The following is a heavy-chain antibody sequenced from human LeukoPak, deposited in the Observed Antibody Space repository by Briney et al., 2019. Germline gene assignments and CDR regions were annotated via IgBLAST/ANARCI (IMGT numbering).Heavy chain of an antibody. J-gene: IGHJ4*02. CDR2: IFRGDGT. CDR1: GFIVSTNY. Sequence: PGGSLRLSCVASGFIVSTNYMSWVRQAPGKGLEWVAVIFRGDGTYHADSVKGRFTISRDTSKNTVYLHMNSLTAADTAAYYCVKEVPGTTIYDWGQGILVTVSS. D-gene: IGHD4-11*01. CDR3: VKEVPGTTIYD. V-gene: IGHV3-66*01.